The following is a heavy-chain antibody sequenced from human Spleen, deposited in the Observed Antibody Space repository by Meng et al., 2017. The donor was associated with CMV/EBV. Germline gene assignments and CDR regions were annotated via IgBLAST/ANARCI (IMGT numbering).Heavy chain of an antibody. CDR2: IWFDRSNK. CDR1: GFTFDWYG. V-gene: IGHV3-33*01. J-gene: IGHJ5*02. CDR3: ARGRIAAAGTPLFDP. Sequence: SGFTFDWYGMHWVRQAPGKGLEWVPIIWFDRSNKYYEDSVKGRVTISRDNSKNTSYLQMNSLRAEDTAVYYCARGRIAAAGTPLFDPWGQGTLVTVSS. D-gene: IGHD6-13*01.